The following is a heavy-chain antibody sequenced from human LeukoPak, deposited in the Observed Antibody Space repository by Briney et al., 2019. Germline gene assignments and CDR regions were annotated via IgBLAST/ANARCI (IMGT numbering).Heavy chain of an antibody. D-gene: IGHD3-22*01. CDR3: ATGGYDSSGLYSDY. CDR1: GYTLTELS. Sequence: ASVKVSCKVSGYTLTELSMHWVRQAPGKGLEWMGGFDPEDGETIYAQKFQGRVTMTEDTSTDTAYMELSSLRSEDTAVYYCATGGYDSSGLYSDYWGQGTLVTVSS. V-gene: IGHV1-24*01. CDR2: FDPEDGET. J-gene: IGHJ4*02.